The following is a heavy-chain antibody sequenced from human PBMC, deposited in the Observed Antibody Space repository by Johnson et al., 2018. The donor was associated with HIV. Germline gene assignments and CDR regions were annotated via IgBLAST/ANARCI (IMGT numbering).Heavy chain of an antibody. CDR1: GFTFSNNF. J-gene: IGHJ3*02. V-gene: IGHV3-66*01. CDR3: ARAFSSGWYTHDAFDI. CDR2: IYSGGNT. D-gene: IGHD6-19*01. Sequence: VQLVESGGGLVQPGGSLRLSCAASGFTFSNNFMNWVRQAPGKGLEWVSLIYSGGNTYYADAVRGRFTISIDNFKNTLFLQMNSLRAEDTAVYYCARAFSSGWYTHDAFDIWGQGTMVTVSS.